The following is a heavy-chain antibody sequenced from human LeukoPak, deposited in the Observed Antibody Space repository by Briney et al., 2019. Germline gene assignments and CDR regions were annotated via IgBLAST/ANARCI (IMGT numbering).Heavy chain of an antibody. D-gene: IGHD2-15*01. CDR3: AKSRCSGGSCYPSYFDY. CDR2: ISGSDGST. CDR1: GFTFSSYA. J-gene: IGHJ4*02. V-gene: IGHV3-23*01. Sequence: GGSLRLSCAASGFTFSSYAMSWVRQAPGKGLEWVSTISGSDGSTYYADSLKGRFTISRDNSKNTLYLQMNSLRAEDTAVYYCAKSRCSGGSCYPSYFDYWGQGTLVTVSS.